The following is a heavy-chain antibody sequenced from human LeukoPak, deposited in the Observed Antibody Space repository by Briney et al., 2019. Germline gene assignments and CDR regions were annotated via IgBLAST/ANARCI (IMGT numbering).Heavy chain of an antibody. CDR2: ISSSGSII. Sequence: QPGGSLRLSCAASGFTFSSYEFNWVRQAPGKGLEWVSYISSSGSIIFYADSVKGRFTISRDNAKKSLYLQMNSLRAEDTAIYYCARGVVAPPYWGQGTLVTVSS. V-gene: IGHV3-48*03. CDR3: ARGVVAPPY. D-gene: IGHD2-15*01. CDR1: GFTFSSYE. J-gene: IGHJ4*02.